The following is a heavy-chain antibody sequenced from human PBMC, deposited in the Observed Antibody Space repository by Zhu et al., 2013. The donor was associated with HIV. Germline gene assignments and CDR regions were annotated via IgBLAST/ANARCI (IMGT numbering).Heavy chain of an antibody. V-gene: IGHV3-48*03. CDR1: GFSFSSYE. Sequence: EVQLVESGGGLVQPGGSLRLSCAASGFSFSSYEMNWVRQAPGKGLEWVSNISSSGSTIYYADSVKGRFTISRDNAKNSLYLQMNSLRAEDTAVYYCARTRGRRAVYYFDYWGQGTLVTVSS. J-gene: IGHJ4*02. CDR3: ARTRGRRAVYYFDY. CDR2: ISSSGSTI.